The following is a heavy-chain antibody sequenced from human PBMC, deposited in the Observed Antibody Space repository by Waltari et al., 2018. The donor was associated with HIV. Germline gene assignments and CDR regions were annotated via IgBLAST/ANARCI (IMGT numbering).Heavy chain of an antibody. CDR3: ARGKSGSYEDY. D-gene: IGHD1-26*01. J-gene: IGHJ4*02. CDR2: IYTSGST. V-gene: IGHV4-61*02. Sequence: QVQLQESGPGLVKPSQTLSLTCTVSGGSISSGSYYWSWIRQPAGKGLEWIGRIYTSGSTNYNPSLKSRVTISVDTSKNQFSLKLSSVTAADTAVYYCARGKSGSYEDYWGQGTLVTVSS. CDR1: GGSISSGSYY.